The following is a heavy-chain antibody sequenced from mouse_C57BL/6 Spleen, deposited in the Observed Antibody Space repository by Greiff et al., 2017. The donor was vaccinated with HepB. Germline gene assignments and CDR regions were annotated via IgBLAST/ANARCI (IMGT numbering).Heavy chain of an antibody. Sequence: VKLQESGPELVKPGASVKISCKASGYAFSSSWMNWVKQRPGKGLEWIGRIYPGDGDTNYNGKFKGKATLTADKSSSTAYMQLSSLTSEDSAVYFCARFSYYSNSFDYWGQGTTLTVSS. J-gene: IGHJ2*01. CDR3: ARFSYYSNSFDY. CDR2: IYPGDGDT. CDR1: GYAFSSSW. V-gene: IGHV1-82*01. D-gene: IGHD2-5*01.